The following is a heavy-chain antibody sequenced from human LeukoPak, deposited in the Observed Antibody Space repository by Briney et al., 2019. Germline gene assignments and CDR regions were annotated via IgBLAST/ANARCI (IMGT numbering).Heavy chain of an antibody. CDR2: ISRSGNVI. J-gene: IGHJ4*02. CDR3: ARLDYGAFDF. Sequence: GGSLRLSCAASGFAIRGTYMNWIRQAPGKGLEWVSYISRSGNVIYYTDSVKGRFTISRDNAKNSLYLQMNSLRTEDTAIYYCARLDYGAFDFWGQGTPVTVSS. D-gene: IGHD4-17*01. V-gene: IGHV3-11*01. CDR1: GFAIRGTY.